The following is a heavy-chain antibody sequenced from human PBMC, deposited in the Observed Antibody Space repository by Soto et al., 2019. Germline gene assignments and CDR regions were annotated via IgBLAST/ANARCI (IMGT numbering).Heavy chain of an antibody. Sequence: SETLSLTCTFSCGSVINSNYYWGWIRQSPGKGLEWIGSFYYRGRSYSKSSVKSRVTISVDTSKNQFSLNLNSVTASDTAVYYCVSQRTSVLTQASFDYWGPGALVTVSS. J-gene: IGHJ4*02. CDR1: CGSVINSNYY. D-gene: IGHD2-8*01. CDR2: FYYRGRS. V-gene: IGHV4-39*01. CDR3: VSQRTSVLTQASFDY.